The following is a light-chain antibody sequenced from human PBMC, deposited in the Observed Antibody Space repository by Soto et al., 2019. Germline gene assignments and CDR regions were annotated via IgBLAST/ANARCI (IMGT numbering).Light chain of an antibody. CDR1: QSVSSY. J-gene: IGKJ1*01. CDR3: QQRSNWPPWT. V-gene: IGKV3-11*01. CDR2: DAS. Sequence: EILLTQTPATLSLSPWERAPLSCRASQSVSSYLAWYQQKPGQAPRLLIYDASNRATGIPDRFSGSGSGTDFTLTISSLEPEDFAVYYCQQRSNWPPWTFGQGTKVDI.